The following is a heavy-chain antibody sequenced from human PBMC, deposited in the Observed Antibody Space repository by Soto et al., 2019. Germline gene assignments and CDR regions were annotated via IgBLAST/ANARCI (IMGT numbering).Heavy chain of an antibody. CDR1: GFTFSNYW. D-gene: IGHD1-26*01. CDR2: INSDGSST. CDR3: ARDPAPSGWFDY. Sequence: EVQRVESGGGLVQPGGSLRLSCSASGFTFSNYWMHWVRQVPGKGLVWVSRINSDGSSTSYADYVKGRFTISRDNAKNTLYLQMNSLRAEDTAVYYCARDPAPSGWFDYWGQGTLVTVSS. V-gene: IGHV3-74*01. J-gene: IGHJ5*01.